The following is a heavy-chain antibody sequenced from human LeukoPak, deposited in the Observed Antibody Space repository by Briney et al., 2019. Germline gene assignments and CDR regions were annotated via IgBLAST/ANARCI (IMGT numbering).Heavy chain of an antibody. CDR3: ARGRVGDGYNYLDY. Sequence: GRSLRLSCAASGFTFSSYGMHWVRQAPGKGLEWVAVTWYDGSNKYYADSVKGRFTISRDNSKNTLYLQMNGLRAEDTAVYYCARGRVGDGYNYLDYWGQGTLVTVSS. CDR1: GFTFSSYG. J-gene: IGHJ4*02. D-gene: IGHD5-24*01. CDR2: TWYDGSNK. V-gene: IGHV3-33*01.